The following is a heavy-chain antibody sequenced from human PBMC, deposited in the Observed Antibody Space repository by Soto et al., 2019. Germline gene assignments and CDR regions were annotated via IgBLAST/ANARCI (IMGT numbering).Heavy chain of an antibody. CDR3: VRGSVYNWRGDF. V-gene: IGHV3-74*01. J-gene: IGHJ4*02. CDR2: INGDGSTT. D-gene: IGHD1-20*01. Sequence: EVQLVVSGGGLIQPGGSLRLSCAASGFTFSNYWMHWVRQAPGKGLVWVSRINGDGSTTSYADSVKGRFTISRDNAKNTLYLHMNGLRAEDTAVYYCVRGSVYNWRGDFWGQGTLVTVSS. CDR1: GFTFSNYW.